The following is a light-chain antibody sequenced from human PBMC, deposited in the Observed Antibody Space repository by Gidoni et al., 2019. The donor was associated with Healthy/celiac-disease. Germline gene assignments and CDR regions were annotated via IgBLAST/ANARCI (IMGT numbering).Light chain of an antibody. CDR2: GAS. Sequence: EIVLTQSPGTLSWSPGERATLSCRASQSVSSSYLAWYQQKPGQAPRLLIYGASSRATGIPDRFSDSGSGTDFTLTISRLEPEDFAVYYCQQYGSSPRDTFGGGTK. V-gene: IGKV3-20*01. J-gene: IGKJ4*01. CDR1: QSVSSSY. CDR3: QQYGSSPRDT.